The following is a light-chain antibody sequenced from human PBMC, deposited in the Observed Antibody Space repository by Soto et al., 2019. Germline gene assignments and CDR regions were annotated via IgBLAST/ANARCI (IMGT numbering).Light chain of an antibody. J-gene: IGKJ2*01. CDR2: GAS. CDR1: ESISNIF. V-gene: IGKV3-20*01. Sequence: EIVLTQSPGTLSLSPGERATLSCRASESISNIFLAWYQQKPDQAPRLLMYGASNRATGIPDRFRGSGSGKDFTLIITRVEPEDFALYYCHQYGSSPYTFAQGTKLEIK. CDR3: HQYGSSPYT.